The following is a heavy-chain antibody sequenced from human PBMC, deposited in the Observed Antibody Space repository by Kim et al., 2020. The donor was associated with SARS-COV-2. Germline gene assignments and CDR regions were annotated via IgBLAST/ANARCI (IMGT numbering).Heavy chain of an antibody. Sequence: GGSLRLSCAASGFTFSNAWMSWVRQAPGKGLEWVGRIKSKTDGGTTDYAAPVKGRFTISRDDSKNTLYLQMNSLKTEDTAVYYCTTDIVVVPDLYNWFDPWGQGTLVTVSS. CDR3: TTDIVVVPDLYNWFDP. V-gene: IGHV3-15*01. D-gene: IGHD2-15*01. CDR2: IKSKTDGGTT. J-gene: IGHJ5*02. CDR1: GFTFSNAW.